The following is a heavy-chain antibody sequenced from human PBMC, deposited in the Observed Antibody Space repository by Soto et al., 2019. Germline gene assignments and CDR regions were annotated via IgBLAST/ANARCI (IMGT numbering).Heavy chain of an antibody. V-gene: IGHV4-34*01. CDR3: ARRKDSSALSYYYSYMDV. Sequence: QVQLQQWGAGLLKPSETLSLTCAVYGGSFSGYYWSWIRQPPGKGLEWIGEVDHSGSTNYNPSLKSRVTISVDTSKNQFSLKLSSVTAADTAVYYCARRKDSSALSYYYSYMDVWGKGTTVTVSS. CDR1: GGSFSGYY. J-gene: IGHJ6*03. D-gene: IGHD6-25*01. CDR2: VDHSGST.